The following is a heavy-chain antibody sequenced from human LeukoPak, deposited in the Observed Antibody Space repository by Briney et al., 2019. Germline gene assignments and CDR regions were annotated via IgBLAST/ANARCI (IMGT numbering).Heavy chain of an antibody. V-gene: IGHV3-48*01. CDR1: GFTFSSYN. J-gene: IGHJ4*02. Sequence: GGSLRLSCAVSGFTFSSYNMNWVRQAPGKGLEWVSYISSSSSTIYYADSVKGRFTISRDNAKNSLYLQMNSLRAEDTAVYYCARDYLAAVGTVDYWGQGTLVTVSS. CDR2: ISSSSSTI. D-gene: IGHD6-13*01. CDR3: ARDYLAAVGTVDY.